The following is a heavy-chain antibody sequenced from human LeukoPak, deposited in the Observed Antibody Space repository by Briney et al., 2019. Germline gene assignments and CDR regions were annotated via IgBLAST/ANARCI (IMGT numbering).Heavy chain of an antibody. CDR1: GGSFSGYY. D-gene: IGHD3-3*01. CDR2: INHSGNT. Sequence: SETLSLTCAVYGGSFSGYYWNWIRQPPGKGLEWIGEINHSGNTNYNPSLKSRVTMSVDTSKNQFSLRLSSVTAADTAVYYCARHSPRFLEYLDYWGQGTLAAVSS. J-gene: IGHJ4*02. CDR3: ARHSPRFLEYLDY. V-gene: IGHV4-34*01.